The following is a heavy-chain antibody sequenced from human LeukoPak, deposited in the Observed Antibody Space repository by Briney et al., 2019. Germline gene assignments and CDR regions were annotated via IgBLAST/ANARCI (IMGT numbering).Heavy chain of an antibody. V-gene: IGHV3-23*01. CDR1: GFTFSSYA. CDR3: AKGSYYDSSGSFYFDY. CDR2: ISGSGDNT. J-gene: IGHJ4*02. Sequence: GGSLRLSCAASGFTFSSYAMSWVRQAPGKGLEWVSGISGSGDNTYCADSVKGRFTISRDNSKNTLYVQVNSLGTEETAAYYCAKGSYYDSSGSFYFDYWGQGTLVTVSS. D-gene: IGHD3-22*01.